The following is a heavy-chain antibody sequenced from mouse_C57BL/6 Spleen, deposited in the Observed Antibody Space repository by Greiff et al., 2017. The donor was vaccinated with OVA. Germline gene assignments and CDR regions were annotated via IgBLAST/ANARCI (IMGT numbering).Heavy chain of an antibody. CDR1: GYTFTDYE. D-gene: IGHD2-2*01. V-gene: IGHV1-15*01. CDR2: IDPETGGT. CDR3: TRWLPSDY. Sequence: QVQLKESGAELVRPGASVTLSCKASGYTFTDYEMHWVKQTPVHGLEWIGAIDPETGGTAYNQKFKGKAILTADKSSSTAYMELRSLTSEDSAVYYCTRWLPSDYWGQGTTLTVSS. J-gene: IGHJ2*01.